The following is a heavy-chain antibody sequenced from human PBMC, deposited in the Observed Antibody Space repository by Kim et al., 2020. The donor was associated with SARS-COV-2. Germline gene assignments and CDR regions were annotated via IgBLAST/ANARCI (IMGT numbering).Heavy chain of an antibody. CDR3: AREGQGYCSSTSCYSAFDI. Sequence: GGSLRLSCAASGFTVSSNYMSWVRQATGKGLEWVSVIYSGGTTYYADSVKGRFTISRDNSKNTLYLQMNSLRADDTAVYYCAREGQGYCSSTSCYSAFDIWGQGTMVTVSS. CDR2: IYSGGTT. V-gene: IGHV3-66*01. D-gene: IGHD2-2*02. CDR1: GFTVSSNY. J-gene: IGHJ3*02.